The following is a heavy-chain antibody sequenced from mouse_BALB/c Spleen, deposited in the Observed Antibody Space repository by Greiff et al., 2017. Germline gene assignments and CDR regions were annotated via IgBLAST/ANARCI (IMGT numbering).Heavy chain of an antibody. CDR3: ARGSSYLYYFDY. CDR2: IWSGGST. V-gene: IGHV2-2*02. J-gene: IGHJ2*01. Sequence: VKLVESGPGLVQPSQSLSITCTVSGFSLTSYGVHWVRQSPGKGLEWLGVIWSGGSTDYNAAFISRLSISKDNSKSQVFFKMNSLQANDTAIYYCARGSSYLYYFDYWGQGTTLTVSS. D-gene: IGHD1-1*01. CDR1: GFSLTSYG.